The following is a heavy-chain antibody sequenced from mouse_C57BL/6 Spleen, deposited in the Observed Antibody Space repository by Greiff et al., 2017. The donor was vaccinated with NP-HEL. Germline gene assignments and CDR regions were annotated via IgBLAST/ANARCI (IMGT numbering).Heavy chain of an antibody. Sequence: VKLQESGPELVKPGASVKISCKASGYAFSSSWMNWVKQRPGKGLEWIGRIYPGGGYTNYNGKFKGKATLTADKSSSTAYMQLSSLTSEDSAVYFCARDYYGSSYENYIDYWGQGTTLTVSS. CDR3: ARDYYGSSYENYIDY. V-gene: IGHV1-82*01. CDR2: IYPGGGYT. J-gene: IGHJ2*01. D-gene: IGHD1-1*01. CDR1: GYAFSSSW.